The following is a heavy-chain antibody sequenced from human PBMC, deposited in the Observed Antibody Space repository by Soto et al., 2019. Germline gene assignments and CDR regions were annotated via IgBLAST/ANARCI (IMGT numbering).Heavy chain of an antibody. J-gene: IGHJ4*02. CDR1: GFTFSSYS. Sequence: EVQLVESGGGLVQPGGSLRLSCAASGFTFSSYSMNWVRQAPGKVLEWVSYISSSSSTIYYADSVKGRFTISRDNAKNSLYLQMNSLRAEDTAVYYCARDSGYSYGPLDYWGQGTLVTVSS. CDR2: ISSSSSTI. CDR3: ARDSGYSYGPLDY. V-gene: IGHV3-48*01. D-gene: IGHD5-18*01.